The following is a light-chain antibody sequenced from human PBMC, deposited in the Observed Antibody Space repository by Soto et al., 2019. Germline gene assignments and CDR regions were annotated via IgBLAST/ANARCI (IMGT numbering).Light chain of an antibody. CDR3: QSSDSSLSGYV. CDR2: ANN. CDR1: SSNIGAGYD. J-gene: IGLJ1*01. V-gene: IGLV1-40*01. Sequence: QSVLTQPPSVSGAPGQRVTISCTGSSSNIGAGYDVHWYQQLPGTAPKLLIYANNIRPSGVPGRFSGSKSGTSASLAITGLQAEDEADYYCQSSDSSLSGYVFGTGTKVTVL.